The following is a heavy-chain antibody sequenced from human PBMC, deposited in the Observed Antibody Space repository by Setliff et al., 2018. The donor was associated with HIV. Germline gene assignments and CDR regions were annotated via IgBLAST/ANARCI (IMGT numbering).Heavy chain of an antibody. V-gene: IGHV3-7*01. CDR1: GFRFSTYW. CDR3: AKDRSGSYSFARD. D-gene: IGHD1-26*01. Sequence: GGSLRLSCAASGFRFSTYWMTWVRQAPGKGLEWVANIKQDGSEKYYVDSVKGRFTLSRDNAKNSLYLQMNSLRAEDTAVYYCAKDRSGSYSFARDWGQGTLVTVSS. CDR2: IKQDGSEK. J-gene: IGHJ4*02.